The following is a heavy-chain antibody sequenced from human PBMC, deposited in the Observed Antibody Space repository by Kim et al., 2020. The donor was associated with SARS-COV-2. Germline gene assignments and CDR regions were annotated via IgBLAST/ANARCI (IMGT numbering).Heavy chain of an antibody. D-gene: IGHD2-15*01. CDR2: ITGSGDYT. CDR3: ARDSPDCRGGRCNDF. CDR1: GFTFGSYR. Sequence: GGSLRLSCAASGFTFGSYRMNWVRQAPGRGLEWVSSITGSGDYTYYIDSMRGRATISRDNAQSSLSLQIDSLRAEDTAVYYCARDSPDCRGGRCNDFWG. J-gene: IGHJ4*01. V-gene: IGHV3-21*06.